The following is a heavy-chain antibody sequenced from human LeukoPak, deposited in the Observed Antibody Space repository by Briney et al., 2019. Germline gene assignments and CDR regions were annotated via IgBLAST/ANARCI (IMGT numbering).Heavy chain of an antibody. D-gene: IGHD6-13*01. V-gene: IGHV1-18*01. CDR3: ATTVRYSSSWYEYFQH. J-gene: IGHJ1*01. Sequence: ASVKVSCKASGYTFTSYGISWVRQAPGQGLEWMGWISAYNGNTNYAQKLQGRVTMTTDTSTSTAYMELRSLRSDDTAVYYCATTVRYSSSWYEYFQHWGQGTLVTVSS. CDR2: ISAYNGNT. CDR1: GYTFTSYG.